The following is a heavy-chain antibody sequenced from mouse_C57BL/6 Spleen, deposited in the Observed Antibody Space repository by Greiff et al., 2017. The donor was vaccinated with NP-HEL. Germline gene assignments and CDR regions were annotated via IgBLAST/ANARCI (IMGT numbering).Heavy chain of an antibody. CDR3: ARGAYYSNYGYFDV. CDR1: GYAFSSSW. V-gene: IGHV1-82*01. J-gene: IGHJ1*03. Sequence: LVKPGASVKISCKASGYAFSSSWMNWVKQRPGKGLEWIGRIYPGDGDTNYNGKFKGKATLTADKSSSTAYMQLSSLTSEDSAVYFCARGAYYSNYGYFDVWGTGTTVTVSS. CDR2: IYPGDGDT. D-gene: IGHD2-5*01.